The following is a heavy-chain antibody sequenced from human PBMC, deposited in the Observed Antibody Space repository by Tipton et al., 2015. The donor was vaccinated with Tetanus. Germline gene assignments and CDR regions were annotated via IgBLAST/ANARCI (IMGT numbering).Heavy chain of an antibody. CDR1: GGSISSYY. CDR2: IYYSGST. CDR3: ARVSYYYYGMDV. Sequence: TLSLTCTVSGGSISSYYWSWIRQPPGKGLEWIGYIYYSGSTNYNPSLKSRVTISVDTSKNQFSLKLSSVTAADTAVYYCARVSYYYYGMDVWGQGTTVTVSS. J-gene: IGHJ6*02. V-gene: IGHV4-59*08.